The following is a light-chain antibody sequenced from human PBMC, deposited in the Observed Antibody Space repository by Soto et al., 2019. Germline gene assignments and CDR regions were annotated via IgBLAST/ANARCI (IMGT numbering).Light chain of an antibody. CDR3: GTWDTSLSTPYV. J-gene: IGLJ1*01. Sequence: QSVLTQPHSVSAAPGQKVTISCSGSSSKIGNNFVSWYQQVPGTAPKPLIYDNNKRPSGIPDRFSGSKSGTSATLGITGLQTGDEADYYCGTWDTSLSTPYVLGTGTKVTVL. V-gene: IGLV1-51*01. CDR2: DNN. CDR1: SSKIGNNF.